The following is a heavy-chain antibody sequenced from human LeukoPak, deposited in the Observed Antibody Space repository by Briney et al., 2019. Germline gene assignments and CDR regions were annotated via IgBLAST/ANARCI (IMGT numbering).Heavy chain of an antibody. CDR2: IIPIFGTA. CDR3: ARDLDDGYSSSHWFDP. V-gene: IGHV1-69*05. Sequence: GPSVKVSCKASGYTFTGYYMHWVRQAPGQGLEWMGGIIPIFGTANSTQKLQGRVTITKDDSTSTAYIDLSSLRSEDPAVYYFARDLDDGYSSSHWFDPWGQGTLVTVSS. D-gene: IGHD6-6*01. J-gene: IGHJ5*02. CDR1: GYTFTGYY.